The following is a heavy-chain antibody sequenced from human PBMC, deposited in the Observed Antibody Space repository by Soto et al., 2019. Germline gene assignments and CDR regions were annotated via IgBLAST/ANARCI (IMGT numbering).Heavy chain of an antibody. CDR2: IYDTGISGYTPST. CDR3: ARGEDAFFYYGLDV. CDR1: GGSSASFG. J-gene: IGHJ6*02. V-gene: IGHV4-59*01. Sequence: GGSSASFGCRRILRPPRKGLEWIAYIYDTGISGYTPSTSYNPSLKSRVTMSVDTSKSQFSLKLTSVTAADTAVYYCARGEDAFFYYGLDVWGQGTLVTVSS.